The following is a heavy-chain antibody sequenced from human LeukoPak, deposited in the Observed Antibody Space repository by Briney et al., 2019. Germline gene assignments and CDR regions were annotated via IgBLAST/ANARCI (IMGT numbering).Heavy chain of an antibody. CDR2: IYSGGST. CDR1: GFTFSSYH. Sequence: GGSLRLSCAASGFTFSSYHINWVRQAPGKGLEWVSVIYSGGSTYYADSVKGRFTISRDNSKNTLYLQMNSLRAEDTAVYYCARGSSYDFWSGYPFDYWGQGTLVTVSS. J-gene: IGHJ4*02. D-gene: IGHD3-3*01. V-gene: IGHV3-53*01. CDR3: ARGSSYDFWSGYPFDY.